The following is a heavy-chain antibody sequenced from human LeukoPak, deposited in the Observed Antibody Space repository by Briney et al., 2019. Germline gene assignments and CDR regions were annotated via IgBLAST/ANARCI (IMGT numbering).Heavy chain of an antibody. CDR1: GFTLSSYG. CDR3: AKECDYGSGSYSCFDY. Sequence: HAGGSLRLSCAASGFTLSSYGMHWVRQAPGKGLEWVAVISYDGSNKYYADSVKGRFTISRDNSKNTLYLQMNSLRAEDTAVYYCAKECDYGSGSYSCFDYWGQGTLVTVSS. J-gene: IGHJ4*02. V-gene: IGHV3-30*18. D-gene: IGHD3-10*01. CDR2: ISYDGSNK.